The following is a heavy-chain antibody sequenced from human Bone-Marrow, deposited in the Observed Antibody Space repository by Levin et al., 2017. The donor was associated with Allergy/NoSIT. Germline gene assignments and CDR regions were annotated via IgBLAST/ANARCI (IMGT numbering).Heavy chain of an antibody. CDR1: GFTFSSYD. CDR3: ARVALPRYCTSTSCSDSGYYFDY. J-gene: IGHJ4*02. CDR2: IGTAADS. Sequence: GESLKISCAASGFTFSSYDMHWVRQATGRGLEWVSAIGTAADSYYSGSVKGRFTVSGDNAKNSFYLQMNSLRAGDTAVYYCARVALPRYCTSTSCSDSGYYFDYWGQGTLVTVSS. D-gene: IGHD2-2*01. V-gene: IGHV3-13*04.